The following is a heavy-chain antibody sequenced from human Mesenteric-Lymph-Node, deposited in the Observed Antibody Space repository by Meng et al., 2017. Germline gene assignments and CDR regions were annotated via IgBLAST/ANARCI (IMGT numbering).Heavy chain of an antibody. V-gene: IGHV2-26*01. CDR1: GFSLSNARMG. D-gene: IGHD2-2*01. CDR2: IFSNDEK. CDR3: ARIPRGYCSSTSCYDSYYGMDV. J-gene: IGHJ6*02. Sequence: SGPTLVKPTETLTLTCTVSGFSLSNARMGVSWIRQPPGKALEWLAHIFSNDEKSYSTSLKSRLTISKDTSKSQVVLTMTNMDPVDTATYYCARIPRGYCSSTSCYDSYYGMDVWGQGTTVTVSS.